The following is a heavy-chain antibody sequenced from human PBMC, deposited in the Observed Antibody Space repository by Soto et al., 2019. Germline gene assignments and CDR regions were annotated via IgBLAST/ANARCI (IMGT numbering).Heavy chain of an antibody. CDR1: GGSISSGGYY. Sequence: QVQLQESGPGLVKPSQTLSLTCTVSGGSISSGGYYWSWIRQHPAKGLERIGNIYYSGKTYYNPCLKSRAPMSVVTSKNQFSLKLGTVTAADTAVYYCAREPDVWGQGTTVTVSS. V-gene: IGHV4-31*03. CDR3: AREPDV. CDR2: IYYSGKT. J-gene: IGHJ6*02.